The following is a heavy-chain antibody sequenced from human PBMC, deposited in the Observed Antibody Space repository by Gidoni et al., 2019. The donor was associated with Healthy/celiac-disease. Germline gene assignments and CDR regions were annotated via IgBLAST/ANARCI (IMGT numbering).Heavy chain of an antibody. CDR3: ARERTRSYESPFDY. CDR1: GFTFSSYS. J-gene: IGHJ4*02. Sequence: EVQRVESGGGLVKPGGSLRRYGAASGFTFSSYSMNWVRQAPGKGLECVSSISSSSSYIYYADSVTGRFTISRDNAKNSLYLQMNSLRAEDTAVYYCARERTRSYESPFDYWGQGTLVTVSS. V-gene: IGHV3-21*01. D-gene: IGHD1-26*01. CDR2: ISSSSSYI.